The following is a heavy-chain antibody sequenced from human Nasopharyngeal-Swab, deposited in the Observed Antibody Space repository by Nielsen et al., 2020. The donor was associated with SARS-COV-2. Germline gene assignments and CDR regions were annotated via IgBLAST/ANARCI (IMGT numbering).Heavy chain of an antibody. CDR1: GFTFSDSA. CDR2: VRSKGNNYAT. J-gene: IGHJ4*02. D-gene: IGHD2-15*01. Sequence: GGSLRLSCAASGFTFSDSAIHWFRHASGKGLEWVGRVRSKGNNYATAYSASVKGRFIIFRDDPTNTAYLQMNSLKTEDTAMYYCTRCGGGCYSGRDYWGQGTLVTVSS. CDR3: TRCGGGCYSGRDY. V-gene: IGHV3-73*01.